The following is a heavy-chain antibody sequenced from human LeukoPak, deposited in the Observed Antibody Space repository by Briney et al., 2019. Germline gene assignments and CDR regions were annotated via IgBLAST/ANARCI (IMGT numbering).Heavy chain of an antibody. D-gene: IGHD2-2*02. CDR2: IYSGGGT. Sequence: GALRPSCAASGITVRSNYLSWVRQAPGKGLEVVSVIYSGGGTYYADSVKGRFTFSRDNSKNTLWLQMNSLRVEDTAVYYCARGRYPSGYFDYWGQGTPVTVSS. CDR3: ARGRYPSGYFDY. J-gene: IGHJ4*02. CDR1: GITVRSNY. V-gene: IGHV3-53*01.